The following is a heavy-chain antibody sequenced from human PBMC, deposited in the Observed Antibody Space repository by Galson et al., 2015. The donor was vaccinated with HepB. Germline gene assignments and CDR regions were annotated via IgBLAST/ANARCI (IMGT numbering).Heavy chain of an antibody. Sequence: CAISGDSVSSNSAAWNWIRQSPSRGLEWLGRTYYRSKWYNDYAVSVKSRITINPDTSKNQFSLQLNSVTPEDTAVYYCAKDSGYSGYGPWYFDLWGRGTLVTVSS. D-gene: IGHD5-12*01. J-gene: IGHJ2*01. CDR3: AKDSGYSGYGPWYFDL. V-gene: IGHV6-1*01. CDR1: GDSVSSNSAA. CDR2: TYYRSKWYN.